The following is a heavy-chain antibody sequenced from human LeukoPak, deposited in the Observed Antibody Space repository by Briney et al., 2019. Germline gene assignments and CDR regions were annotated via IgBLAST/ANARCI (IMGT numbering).Heavy chain of an antibody. CDR2: ISPDGSSA. J-gene: IGHJ4*02. CDR1: GFSFSSYW. Sequence: GGCLRLSCAASGFSFSSYWMHWVRQAPGKGLVWVARISPDGSSALSADSVRGRFTISRDNADNTLYLQLNSLRAEDTAVYYCARVSFCPRCHFDYWGQGTLVTVSS. D-gene: IGHD2/OR15-2a*01. CDR3: ARVSFCPRCHFDY. V-gene: IGHV3-74*03.